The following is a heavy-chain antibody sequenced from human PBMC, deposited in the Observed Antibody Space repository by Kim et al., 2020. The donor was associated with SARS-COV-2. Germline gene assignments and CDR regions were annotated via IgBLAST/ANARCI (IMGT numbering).Heavy chain of an antibody. D-gene: IGHD1-26*01. V-gene: IGHV4-34*01. CDR3: RMVGSDFDY. J-gene: IGHJ4*02. CDR2: TTRSGNS. Sequence: SETLSLTCDVYGASFRNYAWDWIRRKPGEGLEWMGGTTRSGNSNYNPSLRSRITISEVTSKTQVSLYLNSVTAADTAVYYCRMVGSDFDYWGQGTQVTVSS. CDR1: GASFRNYA.